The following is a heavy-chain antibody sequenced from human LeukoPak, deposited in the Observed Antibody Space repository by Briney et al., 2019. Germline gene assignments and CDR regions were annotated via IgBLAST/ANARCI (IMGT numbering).Heavy chain of an antibody. Sequence: SETLSLTCTVSGGSISSSNYYWGWIRQPPGKGLEWIGNIYYSGSTYYNPSLKSRVTISVDTSKNQFSLKLSSVTAADTAVYYCARDSSSWYGVDYWGQGTLVTVSS. J-gene: IGHJ4*02. D-gene: IGHD6-13*01. V-gene: IGHV4-39*07. CDR3: ARDSSSWYGVDY. CDR2: IYYSGST. CDR1: GGSISSSNYY.